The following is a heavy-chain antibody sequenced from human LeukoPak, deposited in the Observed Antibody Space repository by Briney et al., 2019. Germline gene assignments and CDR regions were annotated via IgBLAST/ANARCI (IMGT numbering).Heavy chain of an antibody. D-gene: IGHD5-12*01. CDR3: AKGAGRYSGYPDGNFDY. J-gene: IGHJ4*02. Sequence: PGGSLRLSCAASGFTFSSYGMHRVRQAPGKGLEWVAFIRYDGSNKYYADSVKGRFTISRDNSKNTLYLQMNSLRAEDTAVYYCAKGAGRYSGYPDGNFDYWGQGTLVTVSS. V-gene: IGHV3-30*02. CDR1: GFTFSSYG. CDR2: IRYDGSNK.